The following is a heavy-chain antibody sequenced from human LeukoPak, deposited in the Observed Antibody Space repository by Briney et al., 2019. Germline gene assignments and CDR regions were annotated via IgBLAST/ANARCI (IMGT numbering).Heavy chain of an antibody. CDR2: IRSKAYGETT. Sequence: PGGSLRPSCIVSGLTFGDYAMGWVRQAPGKGLEWVSFIRSKAYGETTEYAASVKGRCTISRDDSKSIAYLQMNSLKTEDTAVYYCTRVYLHIDMATNSYNYYYHMDVWGRGTTVTVSS. J-gene: IGHJ6*03. V-gene: IGHV3-49*04. D-gene: IGHD5-24*01. CDR3: TRVYLHIDMATNSYNYYYHMDV. CDR1: GLTFGDYA.